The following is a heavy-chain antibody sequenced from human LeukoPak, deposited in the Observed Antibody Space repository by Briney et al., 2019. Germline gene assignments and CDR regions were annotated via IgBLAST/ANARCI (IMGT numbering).Heavy chain of an antibody. CDR1: GGSISSGGYS. V-gene: IGHV4-30-2*01. CDR2: IYHSGST. D-gene: IGHD3/OR15-3a*01. J-gene: IGHJ4*02. Sequence: SQTLSLTCAVSGGSISSGGYSWSWIRQPPGKGLEWIGYIYHSGSTYYNPSLKSRVTISVDRSKNQFSLNLSSVTAADTAVYYCARRGLIDYWGQGTLVTVSS. CDR3: ARRGLIDY.